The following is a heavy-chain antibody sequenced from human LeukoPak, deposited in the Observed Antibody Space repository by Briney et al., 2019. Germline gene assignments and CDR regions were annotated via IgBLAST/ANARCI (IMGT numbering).Heavy chain of an antibody. CDR1: DFTFSDSA. CDR3: TRLRSDTTGGYYYFMDV. CDR2: IRSKANGYAT. Sequence: GGSLRLSCAASDFTFSDSAIHWVRQAPGKGLEWVGRIRSKANGYATSYGASAKGRLTIYRDDSKNTADLQMSDLRTEDTAVYYCTRLRSDTTGGYYYFMDVWGKGTTVIVSS. J-gene: IGHJ6*03. V-gene: IGHV3-73*01. D-gene: IGHD1-1*01.